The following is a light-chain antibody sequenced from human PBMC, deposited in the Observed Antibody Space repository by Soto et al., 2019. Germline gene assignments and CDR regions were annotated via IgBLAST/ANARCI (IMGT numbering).Light chain of an antibody. CDR3: QQFKNWPTRT. CDR2: GAS. Sequence: ETEMEMNRATESGVPGESGSLSWRASQSVSSNLAWYQQKPCQAHRLIIYGASTRATGIPARFSGSGSGTEFTLTISSLQSEDLAVYYCQQFKNWPTRTGGQGTKVDIK. CDR1: QSVSSN. J-gene: IGKJ1*01. V-gene: IGKV3-15*01.